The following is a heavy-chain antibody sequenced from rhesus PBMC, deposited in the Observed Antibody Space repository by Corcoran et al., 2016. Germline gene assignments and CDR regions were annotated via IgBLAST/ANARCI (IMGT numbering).Heavy chain of an antibody. CDR1: GFTFSSYG. V-gene: IGHV3S5*01. J-gene: IGHJ4*01. CDR3: AKEIYSGSYYYFDY. Sequence: EVQLVETGGGLVQPGGSLKLSCAASGFTFSSYGMSWVRQAPGKGLEWVSAITCGGGSTYYADSVKCRFTISRDNSKNTLSLQMNSLRAEDTTVYYCAKEIYSGSYYYFDYWGQGVLVTVSS. D-gene: IGHD3-16*01. CDR2: ITCGGGST.